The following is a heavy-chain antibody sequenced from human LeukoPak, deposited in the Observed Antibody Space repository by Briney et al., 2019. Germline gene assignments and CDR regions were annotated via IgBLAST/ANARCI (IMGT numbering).Heavy chain of an antibody. J-gene: IGHJ4*02. V-gene: IGHV3-53*01. Sequence: GGSLRLSCAASGFTISSNYMSWVRQAPGKGLEWVSVIYSGGSTYYADSVKGRFNISRDNSKNTLYLQMNSRRAEDTAVYYCARAGLLWFGELSWGQGTLVTVSS. CDR1: GFTISSNY. CDR2: IYSGGST. CDR3: ARAGLLWFGELS. D-gene: IGHD3-10*01.